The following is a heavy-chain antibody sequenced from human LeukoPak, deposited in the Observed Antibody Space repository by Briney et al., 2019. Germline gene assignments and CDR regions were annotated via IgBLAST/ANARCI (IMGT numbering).Heavy chain of an antibody. CDR2: IYYSGST. J-gene: IGHJ4*02. V-gene: IGHV4-59*01. D-gene: IGHD3-22*01. Sequence: SETLSLTCTVSGGSISSYYWSWIRQPPGKGLEWIGYIYYSGSTNYNPSLKSRVTISVDTSKNQFSLKLSSVTAADTAVYYCARVTYYYDSSGYYYYSDYWGQGTLVTVSS. CDR1: GGSISSYY. CDR3: ARVTYYYDSSGYYYYSDY.